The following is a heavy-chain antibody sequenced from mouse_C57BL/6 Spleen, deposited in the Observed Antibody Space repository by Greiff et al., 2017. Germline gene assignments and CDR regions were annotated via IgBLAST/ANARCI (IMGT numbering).Heavy chain of an antibody. J-gene: IGHJ2*01. CDR1: GYAFSSYW. CDR3: ARWQLRSYYFDY. V-gene: IGHV1-80*01. Sequence: QVQLQQSGAELVKPGASVKISCKASGYAFSSYWMNWVKQRPGKGLEWIGQIYPGDGDTNYNGKFKGKATLTADKSSSTAYMQLSSLTSEDSAVYFCARWQLRSYYFDYWGQGTTLTVSS. CDR2: IYPGDGDT. D-gene: IGHD3-2*02.